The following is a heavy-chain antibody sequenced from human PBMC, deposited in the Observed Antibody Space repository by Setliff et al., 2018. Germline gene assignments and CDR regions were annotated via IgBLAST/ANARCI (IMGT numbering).Heavy chain of an antibody. Sequence: PSETLSLTCAVYGGSFSGYYWSWIRQPPGKGLEWIGEINHSGSTNYNPSLKSRVTISVDTSKNQFSLKLSSVTAAGTAVYYCARGGRISYRPSSSWYILDYWGQGTLVTVSS. V-gene: IGHV4-34*01. J-gene: IGHJ4*02. D-gene: IGHD6-13*01. CDR1: GGSFSGYY. CDR3: ARGGRISYRPSSSWYILDY. CDR2: INHSGST.